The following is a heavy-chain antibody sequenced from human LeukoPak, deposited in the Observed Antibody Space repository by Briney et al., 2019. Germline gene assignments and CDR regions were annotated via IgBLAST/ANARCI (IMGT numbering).Heavy chain of an antibody. V-gene: IGHV4-38-2*01. CDR3: ARQLGYYDIVTGHSYRDY. CDR2: IYHSGST. Sequence: PSETLSLTCAVSGYSISSGYYWGWIRQRPGKGLEWIGNIYHSGSTYYNPSLKSRVTISVDTSKNQFSLKLSSVTDADTAVYYCARQLGYYDIVTGHSYRDYWGQGTLVTVSS. CDR1: GYSISSGYY. J-gene: IGHJ4*02. D-gene: IGHD3-9*01.